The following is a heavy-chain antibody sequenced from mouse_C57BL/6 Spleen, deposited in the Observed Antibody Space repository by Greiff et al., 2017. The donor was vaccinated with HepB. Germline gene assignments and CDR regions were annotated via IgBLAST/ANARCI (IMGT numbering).Heavy chain of an antibody. D-gene: IGHD2-1*01. CDR2: IYPGDGDT. CDR3: SRRGNYYVYSYAMDY. CDR1: GYAFSSSW. V-gene: IGHV1-82*01. J-gene: IGHJ4*01. Sequence: VQLQQSGPELVKPGASVKISCKASGYAFSSSWMNWVKQRPGKGLEWIGRIYPGDGDTNYNGKFKGKATLTADKSSSTAYMQLSSLTSEDSAVYCWSRRGNYYVYSYAMDYWGQGTSVTVSS.